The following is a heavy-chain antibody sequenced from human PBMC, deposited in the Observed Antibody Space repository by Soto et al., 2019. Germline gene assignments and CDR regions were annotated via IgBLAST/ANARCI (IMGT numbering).Heavy chain of an antibody. CDR2: IYYSGST. J-gene: IGHJ5*02. CDR3: ARDLAGKFDP. Sequence: PSETLSLTCTVSGGSVSSGSYYWSWIRQPPGKGLEWIGYIYYSGSTNYNPSLKSRVTISVDTSKNQFSLKLSSVTAADTAVYYCARDLAGKFDPWGQGTLVTVSS. V-gene: IGHV4-61*01. D-gene: IGHD3-10*01. CDR1: GGSVSSGSYY.